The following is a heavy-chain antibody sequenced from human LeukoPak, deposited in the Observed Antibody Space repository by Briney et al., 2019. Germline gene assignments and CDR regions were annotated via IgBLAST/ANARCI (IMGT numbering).Heavy chain of an antibody. V-gene: IGHV4-31*03. CDR2: IYYSGST. CDR3: ARGPGDSTYFDY. Sequence: PSETLSLTCTVSGGSISSSSYYWGWIRQPPGKGLEWIGYIYYSGSTYYNPSLKSRVTISVDTSKNQFSLKLSSVTAADTAVYYCARGPGDSTYFDYWGQGTLVTVSS. CDR1: GGSISSSSYY. D-gene: IGHD4-17*01. J-gene: IGHJ4*02.